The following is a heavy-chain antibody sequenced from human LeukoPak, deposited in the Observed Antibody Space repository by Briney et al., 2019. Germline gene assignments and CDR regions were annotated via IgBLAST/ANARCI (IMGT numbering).Heavy chain of an antibody. Sequence: PGGSLRLSCAASGFTFSSYAMHWVRQAPGKGLEWVAVISYDGSNKYYADSVKGRFTISRDNSKNTLYLQMNSLRAEDTAVYYCARDGYNNGFDYWGQGTLVTVSS. D-gene: IGHD5-24*01. V-gene: IGHV3-30-3*01. J-gene: IGHJ4*02. CDR1: GFTFSSYA. CDR2: ISYDGSNK. CDR3: ARDGYNNGFDY.